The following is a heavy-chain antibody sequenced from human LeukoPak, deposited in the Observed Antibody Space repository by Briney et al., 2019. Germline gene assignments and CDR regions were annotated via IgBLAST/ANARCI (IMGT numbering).Heavy chain of an antibody. CDR1: GYSYY. V-gene: IGHV1-46*01. D-gene: IGHD3-3*02. CDR3: ARDSNPLDY. CDR2: SDPSGSGT. Sequence: ASVKVSCKASGYSYYTHWVRQAPGQGLEWMGISDPSGSGTRYAQKFQGRVTMTRDTSTSTDYMELSSLKSEDTAIYYCARDSNPLDYWGQGTLVAVSS. J-gene: IGHJ4*02.